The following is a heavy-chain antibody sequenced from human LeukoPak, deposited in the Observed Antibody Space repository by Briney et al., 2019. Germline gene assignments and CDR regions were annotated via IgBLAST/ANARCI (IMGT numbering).Heavy chain of an antibody. Sequence: GSLRLSCAASGFNVRSNYMSWVRQAPGKGLEWGSGIYSDGRTYYADSVKGRFTISRDNSKNTLYLQMNSLRAEDTAVYYCARAPGGTQASSGYFDYWGQGTLVTVSS. CDR3: ARAPGGTQASSGYFDY. V-gene: IGHV3-53*01. CDR1: GFNVRSNY. D-gene: IGHD3-22*01. CDR2: IYSDGRT. J-gene: IGHJ4*02.